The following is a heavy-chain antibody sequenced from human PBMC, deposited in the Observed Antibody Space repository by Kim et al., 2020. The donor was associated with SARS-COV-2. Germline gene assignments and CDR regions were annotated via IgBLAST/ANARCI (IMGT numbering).Heavy chain of an antibody. D-gene: IGHD5-18*01. J-gene: IGHJ4*02. CDR3: AKGMGYSYGLYLQASYYLDC. Sequence: GGSLRLSCAASGFTFSSDAMSWVRQAPGKGLEWVSAISGSGGSTDYADSVKGRFTISRDNTKNTLYLQMNSLRAEDTAVYYCAKGMGYSYGLYLQASYYLDCRRQGTLVTVSS. CDR2: ISGSGGST. CDR1: GFTFSSDA. V-gene: IGHV3-23*01.